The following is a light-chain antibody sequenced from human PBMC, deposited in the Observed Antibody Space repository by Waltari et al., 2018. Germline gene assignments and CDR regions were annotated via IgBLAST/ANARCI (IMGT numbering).Light chain of an antibody. CDR1: QSVSSNY. V-gene: IGKV3-20*01. CDR2: GAS. Sequence: EMVLTQSPGTLSLSPGERATLSCRASQSVSSNYLAWYQHKPGQAPRLLIYGASSRATGIPDRFAGSGSGTDFTLTISRLEPEDFAVYYCHQYGSSVTFGPGTEVEVK. CDR3: HQYGSSVT. J-gene: IGKJ3*01.